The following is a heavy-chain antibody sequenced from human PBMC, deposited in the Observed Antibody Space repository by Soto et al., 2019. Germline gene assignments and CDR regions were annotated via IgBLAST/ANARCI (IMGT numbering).Heavy chain of an antibody. D-gene: IGHD3-22*01. CDR2: ISCDRSNI. CDR1: GFTFSSYS. Sequence: PGGSLRLSCAASGFTFSSYSMNWVRQAPGKGLEWVSYISCDRSNIYYADSVKGRFTISRDNSKNTLYLQMNSLRAEDTAVYYCARGYDSSGYYKPVYFDYWGQGTLVTVSS. J-gene: IGHJ4*02. V-gene: IGHV3-48*01. CDR3: ARGYDSSGYYKPVYFDY.